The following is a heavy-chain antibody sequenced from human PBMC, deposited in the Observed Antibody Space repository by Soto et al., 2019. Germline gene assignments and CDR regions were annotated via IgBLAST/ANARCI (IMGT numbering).Heavy chain of an antibody. CDR2: ISGSGGST. Sequence: GGSLRLSCAASGFTFSSYAMSWVRQAPGKGLEWVSAISGSGGSTYYADSVKGRFTISRDNSKNTLYLQMNSLRAEDTAVYYCAKSDYDFWSGSPHLFDYWGQGTLVTVSS. D-gene: IGHD3-3*01. V-gene: IGHV3-23*01. J-gene: IGHJ4*02. CDR3: AKSDYDFWSGSPHLFDY. CDR1: GFTFSSYA.